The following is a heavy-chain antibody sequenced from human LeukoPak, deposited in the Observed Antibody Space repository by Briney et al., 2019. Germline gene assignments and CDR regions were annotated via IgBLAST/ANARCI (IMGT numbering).Heavy chain of an antibody. CDR2: IIPIFGTA. V-gene: IGHV1-69*06. J-gene: IGHJ4*02. Sequence: SVKVSCKAPGGTFSSYAISWVRQAPGQGVEWMGGIIPIFGTANYAQKFQGRVTITADKSTSTAYMELSSLRSEDTAVYYCAREYPYSGFDYWGQGTLVTVSS. D-gene: IGHD6-13*01. CDR3: AREYPYSGFDY. CDR1: GGTFSSYA.